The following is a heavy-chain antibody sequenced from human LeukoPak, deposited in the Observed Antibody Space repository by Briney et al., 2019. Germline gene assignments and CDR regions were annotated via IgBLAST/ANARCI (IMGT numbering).Heavy chain of an antibody. D-gene: IGHD4-17*01. J-gene: IGHJ4*02. Sequence: PGGSLRLSCAASGFTFSTYWMHWVRQAPGKGLVWLSRISSDGSSTNYADSVKGRFTISRDDAKNTLYLQMNSLRAEDTAVYYCARDYGEGGYYFDHWGQGTLVTVSS. CDR2: ISSDGSST. V-gene: IGHV3-74*01. CDR3: ARDYGEGGYYFDH. CDR1: GFTFSTYW.